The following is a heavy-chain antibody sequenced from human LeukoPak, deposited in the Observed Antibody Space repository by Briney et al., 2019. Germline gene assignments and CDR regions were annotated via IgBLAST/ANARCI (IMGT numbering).Heavy chain of an antibody. CDR3: ARQSGYSSSFWFDP. V-gene: IGHV4-39*01. CDR2: IYYSGST. Sequence: SETLSLTCTVSGGSISSSSYHWGWIRQPPGKGLEWIGSIYYSGSTYYNPSLKSRVTISVDTSKNQFSLKLSSVTAADTAVYYCARQSGYSSSFWFDPWGQGTLVTVSS. CDR1: GGSISSSSYH. J-gene: IGHJ5*02. D-gene: IGHD6-13*01.